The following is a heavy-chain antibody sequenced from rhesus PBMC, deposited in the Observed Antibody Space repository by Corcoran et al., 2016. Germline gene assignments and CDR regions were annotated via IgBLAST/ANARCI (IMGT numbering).Heavy chain of an antibody. CDR1: GGSISSNY. V-gene: IGHV4-160*01. CDR3: ARLSEVRAFDF. CDR2: IRGRGYT. Sequence: QVQLQQWGEGLVKPSETLSLTCAVYGGSISSNYWSWIRQPPGKGLEWIGRIRGRGYTDYNPSLKSRVTISTDTSKNQFSLTLTSMTAADTAVYYCARLSEVRAFDFWGQGLRVTVSS. J-gene: IGHJ3*01.